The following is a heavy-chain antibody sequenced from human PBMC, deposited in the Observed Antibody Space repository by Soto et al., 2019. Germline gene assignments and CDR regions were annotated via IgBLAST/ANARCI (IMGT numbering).Heavy chain of an antibody. Sequence: PGGSLRLSCVASGVTFSSYAMSWVRQAPGKGLEWVSAVSKSGLDTNYADFVKGRFTISRDNSKNTAYLELNSLISEDTAVYYCATPQDYDGCLDSWGQGTLVTVSS. D-gene: IGHD3-22*01. CDR2: VSKSGLDT. CDR1: GVTFSSYA. J-gene: IGHJ4*02. V-gene: IGHV3-23*01. CDR3: ATPQDYDGCLDS.